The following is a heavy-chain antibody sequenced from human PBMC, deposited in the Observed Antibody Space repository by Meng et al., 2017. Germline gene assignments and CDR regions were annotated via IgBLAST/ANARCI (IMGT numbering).Heavy chain of an antibody. CDR3: ARESHSSGWTY. V-gene: IGHV3-74*01. D-gene: IGHD6-19*01. CDR1: GFTFSNAW. CDR2: INSDGSST. Sequence: EGQLVESGGGLVKPGGSLRLSCAASGFTFSNAWMSWVRQAPGKGLEWVGRINSDGSSTSYADSVKGRFTISRDNAKNTLYLQMNSLRAEDTAVYYCARESHSSGWTYWGQGTLVTVSS. J-gene: IGHJ4*02.